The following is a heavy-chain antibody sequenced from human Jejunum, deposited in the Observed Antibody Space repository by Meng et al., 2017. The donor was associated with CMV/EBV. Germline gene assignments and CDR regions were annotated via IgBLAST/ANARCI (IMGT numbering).Heavy chain of an antibody. D-gene: IGHD6-19*01. Sequence: EGQLVAVGGGLVQPGGSLRFSCAAFGFTFSNYDMHWVRPVRGKGPEWVSSIGTLRDSFYPGSVKGRFIISRDNDKNSLYLQMNSLTAEDTAVYYCVGSRTSGWTSGLHYWGQGTLVTVSS. CDR2: IGTLRDS. J-gene: IGHJ4*02. V-gene: IGHV3-13*01. CDR3: VGSRTSGWTSGLHY. CDR1: GFTFSNYD.